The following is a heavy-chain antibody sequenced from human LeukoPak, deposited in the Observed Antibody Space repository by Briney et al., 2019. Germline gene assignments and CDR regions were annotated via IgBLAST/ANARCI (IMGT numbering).Heavy chain of an antibody. V-gene: IGHV3-33*01. D-gene: IGHD3-16*02. CDR1: GFAFSSYG. CDR3: ARAAWGSYRYHYALDV. Sequence: GGCLRLSCAASGFAFSSYGMHWVRQAPGKGLEWVAVIWYDGSNKYYVDSVKGRFTTSRDNTQNTLSLQMNSLRAEDTAVYYCARAAWGSYRYHYALDVWGQGTTVTVSS. CDR2: IWYDGSNK. J-gene: IGHJ6*02.